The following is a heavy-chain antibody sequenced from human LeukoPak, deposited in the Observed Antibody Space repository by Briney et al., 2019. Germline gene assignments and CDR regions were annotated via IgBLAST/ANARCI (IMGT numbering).Heavy chain of an antibody. CDR3: ARAPSFTGYKGLNWFDP. Sequence: GASVKVSCKASGYTFTGYYMHWVRQAPGQGLEWMGWINPNSGGTNYAQKFQGRVTMTRDTSISTAYMELSSLRSDDTAVYYCARAPSFTGYKGLNWFDPWGQGTLVTVSS. J-gene: IGHJ5*02. CDR1: GYTFTGYY. V-gene: IGHV1-2*02. D-gene: IGHD3-9*01. CDR2: INPNSGGT.